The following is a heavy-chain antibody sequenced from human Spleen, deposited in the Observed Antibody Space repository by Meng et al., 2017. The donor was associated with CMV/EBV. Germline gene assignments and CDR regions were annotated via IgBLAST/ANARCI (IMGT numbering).Heavy chain of an antibody. V-gene: IGHV4-59*01. D-gene: IGHD6-13*01. Sequence: GSLRLSCTVSGGSINSDYWSWIRQPPGKGLEWIGYIYYSGSTNYNPSLKSRVTISVDTSKNQFSLKLSSVTAADTAVYYCARARGSSSWYSDFDYWGQGTLVTVSS. J-gene: IGHJ4*02. CDR1: GGSINSDY. CDR2: IYYSGST. CDR3: ARARGSSSWYSDFDY.